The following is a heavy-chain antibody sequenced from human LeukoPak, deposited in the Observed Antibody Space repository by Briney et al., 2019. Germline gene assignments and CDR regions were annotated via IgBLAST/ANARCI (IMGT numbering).Heavy chain of an antibody. Sequence: SETLSLTCTVSGGSISSSSYYWGWIRQPPGMGLEWIGSFYYSGSTYYNPSLKSRVTMSVDTSKNQFSLKLTSVTAADTAVYYCARDRPGGGRYPDAFDIWGQGTMVTVSS. CDR2: FYYSGST. CDR1: GGSISSSSYY. J-gene: IGHJ3*02. D-gene: IGHD1-26*01. V-gene: IGHV4-39*07. CDR3: ARDRPGGGRYPDAFDI.